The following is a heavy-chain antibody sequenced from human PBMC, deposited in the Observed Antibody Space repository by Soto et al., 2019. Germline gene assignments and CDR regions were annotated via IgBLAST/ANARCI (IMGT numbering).Heavy chain of an antibody. V-gene: IGHV1-18*01. CDR1: GYTFSSYG. Sequence: QVQLVQSGAEVKKPGASVKVSCKTSGYTFSSYGVSWVRQAPGQGLEWMGWISVNNGNTKYAQKVQGRVTMTTDTSASTAYMELRSLRSDDTAVYYCARDRNIEVAGAQPLLPWGQATLVTVSS. CDR3: ARDRNIEVAGAQPLLP. CDR2: ISVNNGNT. D-gene: IGHD6-19*01. J-gene: IGHJ4*02.